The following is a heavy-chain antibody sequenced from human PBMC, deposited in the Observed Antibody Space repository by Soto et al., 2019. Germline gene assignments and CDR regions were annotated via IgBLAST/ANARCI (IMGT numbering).Heavy chain of an antibody. CDR2: ISWNSGTI. CDR3: AKSTGGTANDMDV. D-gene: IGHD2-8*02. Sequence: EVQLVESGGGLVQPGRSLRLSCGASGFTFDEYGMHWVRQAPGKGLEWVSGISWNSGTIGYADSVKGRFTISRDNAKNSLYLQISSLRAEDTALYYCAKSTGGTANDMDVWGQGTTVTVSS. CDR1: GFTFDEYG. J-gene: IGHJ6*02. V-gene: IGHV3-9*01.